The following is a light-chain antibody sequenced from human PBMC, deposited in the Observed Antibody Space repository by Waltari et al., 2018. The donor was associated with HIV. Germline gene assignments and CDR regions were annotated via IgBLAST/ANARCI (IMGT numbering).Light chain of an antibody. V-gene: IGLV1-51*01. CDR2: DNE. Sequence: QSVLTQPPSVSAAPGQTVTIYCSGANSTVANNFVSWYQQLPGRAPRLLIYDNEKRPSGIPDRFSAFKAGMSATLVITGLQIVDEADYYCGTWDSSLSLYVFGTGTTVAVL. CDR3: GTWDSSLSLYV. J-gene: IGLJ1*01. CDR1: NSTVANNF.